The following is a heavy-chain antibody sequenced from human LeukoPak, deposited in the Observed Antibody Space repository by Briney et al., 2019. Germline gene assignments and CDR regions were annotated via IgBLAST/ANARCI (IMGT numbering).Heavy chain of an antibody. CDR2: INHSGST. CDR1: GGSLSGYY. Sequence: SETLSLTCAVYGGSLSGYYWSWIRQPPGKGLEWIGEINHSGSTNYNPSLKSRVTISVDTSKNQFSLKLSSVTAADTAVYYCARGDFWSGYDNWFDPWGQGALVTVSS. CDR3: ARGDFWSGYDNWFDP. D-gene: IGHD3-3*01. V-gene: IGHV4-34*01. J-gene: IGHJ5*02.